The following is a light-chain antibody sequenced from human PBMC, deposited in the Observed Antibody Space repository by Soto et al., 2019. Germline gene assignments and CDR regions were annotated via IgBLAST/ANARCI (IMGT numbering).Light chain of an antibody. V-gene: IGKV1-5*03. J-gene: IGKJ1*01. CDR3: QHWNDYSWT. Sequence: DIHMTQSPSTLSASVGDRVTITCRASQSISIWLAWYHQKPGKAPNLLIYKTSRLESGVPSRFSGSGSGTEFTLTISSLQPDDFATYYCQHWNDYSWTFGQGTKVEVK. CDR1: QSISIW. CDR2: KTS.